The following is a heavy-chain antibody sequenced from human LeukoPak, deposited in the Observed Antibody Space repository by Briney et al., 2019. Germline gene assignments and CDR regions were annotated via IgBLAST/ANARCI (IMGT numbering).Heavy chain of an antibody. J-gene: IGHJ4*02. D-gene: IGHD5-18*01. CDR2: IRYDGSNK. CDR3: AKGFELWSPIDY. V-gene: IGHV3-30*02. CDR1: GFTFISYG. Sequence: TGGSLRLSCAASGFTFISYGIHWVRQAPGKGLEWVAFIRYDGSNKYYADSVKGRFTISRDNSKNTLYLQMNSLRAEDTAVYYCAKGFELWSPIDYWGQGTLVTVSS.